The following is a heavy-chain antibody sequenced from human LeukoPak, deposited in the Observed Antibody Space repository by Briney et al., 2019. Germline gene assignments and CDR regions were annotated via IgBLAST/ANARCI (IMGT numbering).Heavy chain of an antibody. V-gene: IGHV5-51*01. CDR3: ARVNTGGYYYYGMDV. CDR1: GYSFTNYW. D-gene: IGHD5-18*01. Sequence: GESLKISCKGFGYSFTNYWIAWVRQMPGKGLEWMGIIYPGDSDTKYSPSFQGQVTISGDKSINTAYLQWSSLKVSDTAMYYCARVNTGGYYYYGMDVWGQGTTVTVS. CDR2: IYPGDSDT. J-gene: IGHJ6*02.